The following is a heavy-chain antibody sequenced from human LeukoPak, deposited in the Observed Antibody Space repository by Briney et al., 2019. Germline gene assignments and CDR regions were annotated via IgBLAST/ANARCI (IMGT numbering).Heavy chain of an antibody. CDR3: ARKEIYPTWFDP. V-gene: IGHV4-59*04. CDR2: IYYSGTT. Sequence: GSLRLSCAASGFTFSSYEMNWVRQAPGKGLEWIGNIYYSGTTYYNPSLKGRVTISVDTSKNQFSLKLYSVTAADTAVYYCARKEIYPTWFDPWGQGTLVTVSS. J-gene: IGHJ5*02. CDR1: GFTFSSYE.